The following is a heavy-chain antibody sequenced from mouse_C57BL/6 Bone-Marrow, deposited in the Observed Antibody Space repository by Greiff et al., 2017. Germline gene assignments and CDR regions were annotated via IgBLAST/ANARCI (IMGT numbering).Heavy chain of an antibody. CDR3: ARPLVTSYAMDY. V-gene: IGHV5-12*01. Sequence: EVMLVESGGGLVQPGGSLKLSCAASGFTFSDYYMYWVRQTPEKRLEWVAYISNGGGSTYYPDTVKGRFTISRDNAKNTLYLQMSRLKSEDTAMDYCARPLVTSYAMDYWGQGTSVTVSS. D-gene: IGHD2-12*01. CDR1: GFTFSDYY. J-gene: IGHJ4*01. CDR2: ISNGGGST.